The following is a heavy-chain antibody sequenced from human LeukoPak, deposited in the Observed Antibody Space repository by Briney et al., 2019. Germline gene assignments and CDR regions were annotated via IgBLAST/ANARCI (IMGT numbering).Heavy chain of an antibody. CDR3: AKETYYDSSGAPLFDY. CDR2: ISGSGGST. V-gene: IGHV3-23*01. D-gene: IGHD3-22*01. CDR1: GFTFSNCA. Sequence: GGSLRLSCAASGFTFSNCAMSWVRQAPGKGLEWVSAISGSGGSTYYPDSVKGRFTISRDNSKNTLYLQMNSLRAEDTAVYYCAKETYYDSSGAPLFDYWGQGTLVTVSS. J-gene: IGHJ4*02.